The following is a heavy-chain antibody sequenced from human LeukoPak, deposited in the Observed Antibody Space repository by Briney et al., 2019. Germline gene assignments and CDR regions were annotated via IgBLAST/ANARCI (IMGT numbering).Heavy chain of an antibody. CDR3: AREGVPGDGDHFDY. Sequence: GGSLRLSCAASGFTFRTYEMNWIRQAPGKGLERVSYITGSGTIYYADSVKGRFTISRDNARDSLYLQMNSLRAEDTAVYYCAREGVPGDGDHFDYWGQGTVATVSS. V-gene: IGHV3-48*03. J-gene: IGHJ4*02. CDR2: ITGSGTI. CDR1: GFTFRTYE. D-gene: IGHD3-16*01.